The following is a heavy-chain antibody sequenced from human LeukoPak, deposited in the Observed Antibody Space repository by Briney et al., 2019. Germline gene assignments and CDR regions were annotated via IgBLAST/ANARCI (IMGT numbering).Heavy chain of an antibody. J-gene: IGHJ4*02. CDR1: GFIFSNYE. CDR2: ISSTGSDI. D-gene: IGHD1-26*01. V-gene: IGHV3-48*03. CDR3: ARDLPTGTYRAYFDN. Sequence: PGGSLRLSCAGSGFIFSNYEMNWVRQAPGKGLEWVSYISSTGSDIYYADSVKGRFTITRDNAENSLYLQMNSLRAEDTAFYYCARDLPTGTYRAYFDNWGQGTLVTVSS.